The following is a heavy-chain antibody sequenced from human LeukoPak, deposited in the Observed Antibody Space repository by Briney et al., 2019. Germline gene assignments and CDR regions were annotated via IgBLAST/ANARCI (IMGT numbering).Heavy chain of an antibody. CDR1: GFTFSNAW. V-gene: IGHV3-15*01. CDR2: IKSKTDGGTT. Sequence: GGSLRLSCAASGFTFSNAWMSWVRQAPGKGLEWVGRIKSKTDGGTTDYAAPVKGRFTISRDDSKNTLYLQMNSLKTEDTAVYYCTTDGMVCSGGSCRNYYYYYYGMDVWGQGTTVTVSS. D-gene: IGHD2-15*01. CDR3: TTDGMVCSGGSCRNYYYYYYGMDV. J-gene: IGHJ6*02.